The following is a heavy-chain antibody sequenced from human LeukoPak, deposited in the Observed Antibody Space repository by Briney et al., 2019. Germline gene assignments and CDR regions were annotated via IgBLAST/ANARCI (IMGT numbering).Heavy chain of an antibody. CDR3: ARHTIGAFDI. CDR1: GGTFSSYA. V-gene: IGHV1-69*06. D-gene: IGHD3-9*01. J-gene: IGHJ3*02. Sequence: SVKVSCKASGGTFSSYAISWVRQAPGQGLEWMGGIIPIFGTANFAQKFQGRVTITADKSTSTAYMELSSLRSEDTAVYYCARHTIGAFDIWGQGTMVTVSS. CDR2: IIPIFGTA.